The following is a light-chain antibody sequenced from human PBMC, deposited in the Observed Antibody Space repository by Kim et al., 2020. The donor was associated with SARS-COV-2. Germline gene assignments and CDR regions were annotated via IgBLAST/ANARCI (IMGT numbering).Light chain of an antibody. CDR1: SLRRYY. CDR2: GKN. Sequence: SSELTQDPAVSVALGQAVRITCQGDSLRRYYASWYQQKPGQAPVLVIYGKNNRPSGIPDRFSGSSSGNAASLTITGAQAEDEADYYCNSRDSSGHWILGGGTQLTVL. V-gene: IGLV3-19*01. J-gene: IGLJ2*01. CDR3: NSRDSSGHWI.